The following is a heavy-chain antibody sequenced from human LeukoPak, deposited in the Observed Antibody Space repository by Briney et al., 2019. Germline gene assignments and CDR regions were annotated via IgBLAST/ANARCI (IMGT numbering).Heavy chain of an antibody. D-gene: IGHD2-21*02. V-gene: IGHV4-38-2*02. CDR1: GYSISSGYY. CDR3: ARRRVRVVTAIYYMDV. Sequence: ASETLSLTCTVSGYSISSGYYWGWIRQPPGKGLEWIGSIYHSGSTYYNPSLKSRVTISVDTSKNQFSLKLSSVTAADTAVYYCARRRVRVVTAIYYMDVWGKGTTVTISS. CDR2: IYHSGST. J-gene: IGHJ6*03.